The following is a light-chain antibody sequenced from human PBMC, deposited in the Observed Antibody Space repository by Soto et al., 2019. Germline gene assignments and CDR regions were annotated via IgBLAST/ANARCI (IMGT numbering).Light chain of an antibody. J-gene: IGKJ4*01. CDR1: PPISVY. V-gene: IGKV1-39*01. CDR2: AAS. CDR3: QQSYRLPLT. Sequence: DIRMTQSPSSLSAFVGDTVTITCQTGPPISVYLNWYQQKPGKAPTLLISAASTLQSGVPSNFSGSGSGTDFTLSIVTLQPEDSGTYFCQQSYRLPLTFGGGTKVEI.